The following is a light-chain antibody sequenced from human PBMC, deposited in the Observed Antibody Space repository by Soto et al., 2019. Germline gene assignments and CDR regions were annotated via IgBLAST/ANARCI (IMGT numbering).Light chain of an antibody. CDR1: QTVTVNS. V-gene: IGKV3-20*01. CDR3: QQYGDSPFT. CDR2: AAS. J-gene: IGKJ3*01. Sequence: EIVLTQSPGTLSLSPGEGATLSCRASQTVTVNSLAWYQQTPGQTPRLLIYAASTRATGIPDRFNGSGSGTDFVLTISRLEPEDVAMYYCQQYGDSPFTFGPGTKVDI.